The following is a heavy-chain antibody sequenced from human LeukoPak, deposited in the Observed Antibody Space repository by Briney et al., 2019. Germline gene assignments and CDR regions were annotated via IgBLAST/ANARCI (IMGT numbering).Heavy chain of an antibody. CDR2: ISYDGSNK. V-gene: IGHV3-30*03. CDR1: GFTFSSYG. Sequence: PGGSLRLSCAASGFTFSSYGMHWVRQAPGKGLEWVAVISYDGSNKYYADSVKGRFTISRDNAKISLYLQMNSLRAEDTAVYYCARDVVFYYYDSSGYFGAFDIWGQGTMVTVSS. J-gene: IGHJ3*02. D-gene: IGHD3-22*01. CDR3: ARDVVFYYYDSSGYFGAFDI.